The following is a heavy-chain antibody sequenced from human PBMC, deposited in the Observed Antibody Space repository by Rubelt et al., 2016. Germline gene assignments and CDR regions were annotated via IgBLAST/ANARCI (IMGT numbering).Heavy chain of an antibody. CDR2: INPSGGST. CDR1: GYTFTSYY. V-gene: IGHV1-46*01. CDR3: ARTKTVEMATIPLAY. Sequence: QVQLVQSGAEVKKPGASVKVSCKASGYTFTSYYMHWVRQAPGQGLEWMGIINPSGGSTSYAQKFQGRVTMTRGTSTSTVYMWLSSLRSEDTAVYYCARTKTVEMATIPLAYWGQGTLVTVSS. J-gene: IGHJ4*02. D-gene: IGHD5-24*01.